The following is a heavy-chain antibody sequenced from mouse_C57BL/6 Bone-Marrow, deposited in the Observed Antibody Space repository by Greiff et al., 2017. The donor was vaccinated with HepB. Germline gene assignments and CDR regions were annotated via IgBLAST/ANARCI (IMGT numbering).Heavy chain of an antibody. CDR3: ARDFYDGAMDY. CDR2: SRNKANDYTT. J-gene: IGHJ4*01. Sequence: EVKLVESGGGLVQSGRSLRLSCATSGFTFSDFYMEWVRQAPGKGLEWIAASRNKANDYTTEYSASVKGRFIVSRDTSQSILYLQMNALRAEDTAIYYCARDFYDGAMDYWGQGTSVTVSS. CDR1: GFTFSDFY. D-gene: IGHD2-3*01. V-gene: IGHV7-1*01.